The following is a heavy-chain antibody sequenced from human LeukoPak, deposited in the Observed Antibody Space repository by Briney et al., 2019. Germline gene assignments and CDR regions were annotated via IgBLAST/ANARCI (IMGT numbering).Heavy chain of an antibody. J-gene: IGHJ4*02. CDR1: GYTFTSYG. CDR2: IGAYNGNT. V-gene: IGHV1-18*01. Sequence: GASVKVSCKASGYTFTSYGISWVRQAPGQGLEWMGWIGAYNGNTNYAQKLQGRVTMTTDTSTSTAYMELRSLRSDDTAVYYCACFSSGWTENYWGQGTLVTVSS. D-gene: IGHD6-19*01. CDR3: ACFSSGWTENY.